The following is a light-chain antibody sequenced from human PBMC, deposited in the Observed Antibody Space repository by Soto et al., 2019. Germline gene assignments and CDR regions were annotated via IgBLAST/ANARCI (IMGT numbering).Light chain of an antibody. Sequence: DIVMTQSPLSLPVTPGEPASISCRSTQRLLHSNGYHYLEWYLQKPGQSPQLLIYLGSNRASGVPDRFSGSGSGTDFTLKVSRVEAEDVGVYYCMQALQTPWTFGQGTKVEIK. V-gene: IGKV2-28*01. CDR3: MQALQTPWT. J-gene: IGKJ1*01. CDR1: QRLLHSNGYHY. CDR2: LGS.